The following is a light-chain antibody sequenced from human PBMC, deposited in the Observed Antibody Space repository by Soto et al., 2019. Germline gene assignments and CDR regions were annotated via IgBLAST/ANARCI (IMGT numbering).Light chain of an antibody. CDR2: GAS. V-gene: IGKV3-15*01. Sequence: EIVLTQSPGTLSLSPGDRATLSCRASQSVSSSYLAWYQQKPGQAPRLLIYGASTRATDVPARFSGSRSGTEFTLTISGLQSEDFAAYYCQEYDNWPPWTFGQGTKVDIK. CDR3: QEYDNWPPWT. CDR1: QSVSSSY. J-gene: IGKJ1*01.